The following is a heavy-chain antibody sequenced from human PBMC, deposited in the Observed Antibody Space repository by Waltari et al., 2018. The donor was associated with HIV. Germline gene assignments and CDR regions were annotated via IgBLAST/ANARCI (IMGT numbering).Heavy chain of an antibody. D-gene: IGHD6-6*01. V-gene: IGHV3-21*02. CDR1: GFIFTTYS. J-gene: IGHJ5*02. Sequence: EVQLVESGGGPVKPGESLRLSCATSGFIFTTYSMNWVRQAPGKGPEWVSSISSSGNFKHYADSVKGRFTISRDNAENSLYLQMNGLRAEDTAIYYCARDSRGSTWSLNWFDPWGQGTLVTVSS. CDR3: ARDSRGSTWSLNWFDP. CDR2: ISSSGNFK.